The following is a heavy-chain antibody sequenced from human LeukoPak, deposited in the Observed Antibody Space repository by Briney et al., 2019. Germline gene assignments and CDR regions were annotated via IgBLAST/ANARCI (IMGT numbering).Heavy chain of an antibody. CDR3: AREDQIDYGGNPGRY. CDR2: ISSSSRTI. D-gene: IGHD4-23*01. V-gene: IGHV3-48*01. Sequence: GGSLRLSCAASGFTFSSYSMNWVRQAPGKGLEWVSYISSSSRTIYYADSVKGRFTISRDNAKNSLYLQMNSLRADDTAVYYCAREDQIDYGGNPGRYWGQGTLVTVSS. J-gene: IGHJ4*02. CDR1: GFTFSSYS.